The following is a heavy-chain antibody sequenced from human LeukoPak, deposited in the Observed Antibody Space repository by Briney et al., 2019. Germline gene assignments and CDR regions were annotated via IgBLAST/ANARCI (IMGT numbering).Heavy chain of an antibody. CDR3: ATAPIAAAWVDY. Sequence: ASVKVSCKVSGYTLTELSMHWVRQAPGKGLEWMGGFDPEDGETIYAQKFQGRATMTEDTSTDTAYMELSSLRSEDTAVYYCATAPIAAAWVDYWGQGTLVTVSS. CDR1: GYTLTELS. V-gene: IGHV1-24*01. CDR2: FDPEDGET. J-gene: IGHJ4*02. D-gene: IGHD6-13*01.